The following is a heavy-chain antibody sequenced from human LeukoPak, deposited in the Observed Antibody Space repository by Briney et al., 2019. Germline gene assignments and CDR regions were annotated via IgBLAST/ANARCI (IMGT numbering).Heavy chain of an antibody. V-gene: IGHV3-7*01. J-gene: IGHJ5*01. CDR1: GFTFSSYS. CDR3: TRDPRHFDS. CDR2: IKQDGSEK. Sequence: GGSLRLSCAASGFTFSSYSMNWVRQAPGKGLEWVANIKQDGSEKNYVDSVKGRFTISRDNAKNSLYLQMSSLRVEDTAVYYCTRDPRHFDSWGQGTLVTVSS. D-gene: IGHD6-6*01.